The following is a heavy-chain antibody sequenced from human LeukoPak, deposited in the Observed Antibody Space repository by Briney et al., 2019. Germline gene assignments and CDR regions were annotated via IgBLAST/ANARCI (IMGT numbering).Heavy chain of an antibody. CDR2: IRNKANIYTT. J-gene: IGHJ4*02. CDR3: ARAPNSGTLGEDY. CDR1: GFTFSDHY. Sequence: GGFLRLSCAASGFTFSDHYMDWVRQAPGKGLEWVGRIRNKANIYTTEYAASVKGRFTISRDDSENSLYLQMNSLKTEDTAVYYCARAPNSGTLGEDYWGQGTLVTVSS. D-gene: IGHD1-26*01. V-gene: IGHV3-72*01.